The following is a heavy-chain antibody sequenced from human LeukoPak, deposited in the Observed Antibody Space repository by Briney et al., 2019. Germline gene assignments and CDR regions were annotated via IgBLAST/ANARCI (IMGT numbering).Heavy chain of an antibody. Sequence: GGSLRLSCAASGFTFSSYTMNWVRQAPGKGLEWVSSITRSSIYIYYLDSLKGRFTISRDNAKNSLYLQMNSLRAEDTAVYYCARELSTYCGGDCYSRSLDVWGKGTTVTVSS. CDR2: ITRSSIYI. J-gene: IGHJ6*04. D-gene: IGHD2-21*02. CDR1: GFTFSSYT. V-gene: IGHV3-21*01. CDR3: ARELSTYCGGDCYSRSLDV.